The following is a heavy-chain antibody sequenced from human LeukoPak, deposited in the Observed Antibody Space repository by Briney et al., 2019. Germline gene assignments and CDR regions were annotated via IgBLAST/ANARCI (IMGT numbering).Heavy chain of an antibody. V-gene: IGHV4-31*03. J-gene: IGHJ6*03. CDR3: ARLVPYGDYYYYYYMDV. D-gene: IGHD4-17*01. CDR1: GGSISSGGYY. CDR2: IYYSGST. Sequence: PSQTLSPTCTVSGGSISSGGYYWSWIRQHPGKGLEWIGYIYYSGSTYYNPSLKSRVTISVDTSKNQFSLKLSSVTAADTAVYYCARLVPYGDYYYYYYMDVWGKGTTVTVSS.